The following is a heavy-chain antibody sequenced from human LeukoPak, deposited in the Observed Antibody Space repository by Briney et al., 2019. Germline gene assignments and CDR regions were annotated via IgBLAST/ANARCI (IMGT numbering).Heavy chain of an antibody. D-gene: IGHD6-19*01. V-gene: IGHV5-51*01. Sequence: HGESLKISCNGSGYGFPNYWIGWVRQMPGKGLEWLGIIYPTDSDARYNPSSEGQVTLSADKSISTAYLQWSSLKASDTAMYYCARSSGSGWSFFDYWGQGTLVTVSS. CDR3: ARSSGSGWSFFDY. CDR2: IYPTDSDA. CDR1: GYGFPNYW. J-gene: IGHJ4*02.